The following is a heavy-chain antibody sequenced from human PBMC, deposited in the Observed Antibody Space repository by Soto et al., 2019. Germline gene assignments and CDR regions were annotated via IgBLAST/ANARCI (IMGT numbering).Heavy chain of an antibody. CDR1: GYTLTELS. D-gene: IGHD1-1*01. CDR2: FDPEDGET. V-gene: IGHV1-24*01. Sequence: ASVKVSCKVSGYTLTELSMHWVRQAPGKGLEWMGGFDPEDGETIYAQKFQGRVTMTEDTSTDTAYMELSSLRSEDTAVYYCATEQPEKRGFDAFDIWGQGTMVTVSS. J-gene: IGHJ3*02. CDR3: ATEQPEKRGFDAFDI.